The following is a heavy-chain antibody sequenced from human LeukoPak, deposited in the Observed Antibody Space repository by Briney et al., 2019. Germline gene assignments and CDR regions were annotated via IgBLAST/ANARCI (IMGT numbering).Heavy chain of an antibody. V-gene: IGHV1-2*02. CDR3: ARVDILTGYYSVDFDY. D-gene: IGHD3-9*01. Sequence: ASVKVSCKASGYTFTGYYMHWVRQAPGQGLEWMGWINPNSGGTNSAQKFQGRVTMTRDTSISTAYMELSRLRSDDTAVYYCARVDILTGYYSVDFDYWGQGTLVTVSS. J-gene: IGHJ4*02. CDR2: INPNSGGT. CDR1: GYTFTGYY.